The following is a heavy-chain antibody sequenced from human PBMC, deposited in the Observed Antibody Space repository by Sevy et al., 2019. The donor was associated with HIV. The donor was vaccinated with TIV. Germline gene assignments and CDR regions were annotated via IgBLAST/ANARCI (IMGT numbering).Heavy chain of an antibody. CDR3: ASSGGGRDGYNSYAFDI. D-gene: IGHD5-12*01. CDR2: IGYDGTDK. V-gene: IGHV3-30*02. CDR1: GFTFSYYG. Sequence: GGSLRLSCTASGFTFSYYGMHWVRQAPGKGLEWVAFIGYDGTDKYYSESVKGRFTISRDNSKNTLYLQMNSLRAEDTAVYYCASSGGGRDGYNSYAFDIWGQGTMVTVSS. J-gene: IGHJ3*02.